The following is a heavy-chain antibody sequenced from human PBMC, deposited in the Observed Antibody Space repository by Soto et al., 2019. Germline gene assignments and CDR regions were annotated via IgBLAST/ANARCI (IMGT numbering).Heavy chain of an antibody. J-gene: IGHJ6*02. V-gene: IGHV3-33*01. Sequence: QVQLVESGGGVVQPGRSLRLSCAASGFTFSSYGMHWVRQAPGKGLEWVAVIWYDGSNKYYADSVKGRFTISRDNSKNTLYLQMNSLRAEDTAVYYCARVTTPYYYYGMDVWGQGTTVTVS. CDR2: IWYDGSNK. CDR1: GFTFSSYG. CDR3: ARVTTPYYYYGMDV. D-gene: IGHD4-17*01.